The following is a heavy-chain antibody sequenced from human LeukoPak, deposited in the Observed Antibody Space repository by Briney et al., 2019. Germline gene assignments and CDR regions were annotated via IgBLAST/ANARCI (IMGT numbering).Heavy chain of an antibody. D-gene: IGHD5-24*01. CDR1: GFTFSSYG. CDR3: AKSSRMSTVMIAFDY. CDR2: ISYDGSNK. V-gene: IGHV3-30*18. Sequence: GGSLRLSCAASGFTFSSYGMHWVRQAPGKGLEWVAVISYDGSNKYYADSVKGRFTISRDNSKNTLYLQMNSLRAEDTAVYYCAKSSRMSTVMIAFDYWGQGTLVTVSS. J-gene: IGHJ4*02.